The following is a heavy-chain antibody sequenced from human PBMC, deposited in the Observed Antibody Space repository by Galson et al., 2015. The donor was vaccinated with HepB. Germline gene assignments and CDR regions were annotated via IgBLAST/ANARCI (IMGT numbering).Heavy chain of an antibody. Sequence: SETLSLTCAVYGGSFSGYYWSWIRQPPGKGLEWIGEINHSGSTNYSPSLKSRVTISVDTSKNQFSLKLSSVTAADTAVYYCARQDTYYYDSSGYSLFDFWGQGTLVTVSS. CDR2: INHSGST. V-gene: IGHV4-34*01. CDR3: ARQDTYYYDSSGYSLFDF. J-gene: IGHJ4*02. D-gene: IGHD3-22*01. CDR1: GGSFSGYY.